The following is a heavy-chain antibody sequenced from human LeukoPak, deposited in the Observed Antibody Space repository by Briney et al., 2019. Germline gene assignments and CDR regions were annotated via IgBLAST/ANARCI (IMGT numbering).Heavy chain of an antibody. CDR3: AKGRGYCTGGSCYSDY. Sequence: DPGGSWRLSCTASGFTFSNYAMSWVRQAPGKGLEWVSTISGSDGSTYYADSVKGRFTISRDNSKNTLYLQMNSLRVEDTAIYYCAKGRGYCTGGSCYSDYWGQGTLVTVSS. CDR1: GFTFSNYA. D-gene: IGHD2-15*01. V-gene: IGHV3-23*01. J-gene: IGHJ4*02. CDR2: ISGSDGST.